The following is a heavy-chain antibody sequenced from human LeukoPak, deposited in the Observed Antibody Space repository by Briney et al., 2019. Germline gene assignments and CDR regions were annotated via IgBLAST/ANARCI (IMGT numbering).Heavy chain of an antibody. Sequence: SETLSLTCTVSGGSISSYYWSWIRQPPGKGLEWIGYIYYSGSTNYNPSLKSRVTISVDTSKNQFSLKLSSVTAADTAVYYCASFSQRGFDYWGQGTLVTVSS. CDR2: IYYSGST. V-gene: IGHV4-59*01. CDR1: GGSISSYY. J-gene: IGHJ4*02. CDR3: ASFSQRGFDY. D-gene: IGHD5-24*01.